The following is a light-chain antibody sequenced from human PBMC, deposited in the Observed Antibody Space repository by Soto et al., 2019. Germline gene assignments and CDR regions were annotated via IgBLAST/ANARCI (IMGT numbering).Light chain of an antibody. Sequence: QSVLTQPPSVSGVPGQRVTISCTGSSSNIGAGFDVHWYQQFPGTAPKLLIYGDNNRPSGVPDRFSGSKSDTSASLAITGLQAEDEADYYCQAFWLFGGGTKVTVL. CDR1: SSNIGAGFD. CDR3: QAFWL. J-gene: IGLJ3*02. CDR2: GDN. V-gene: IGLV1-40*01.